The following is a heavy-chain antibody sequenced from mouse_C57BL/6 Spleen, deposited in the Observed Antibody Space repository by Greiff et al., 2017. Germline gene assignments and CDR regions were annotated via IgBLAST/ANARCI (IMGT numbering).Heavy chain of an antibody. D-gene: IGHD1-1*01. J-gene: IGHJ1*03. V-gene: IGHV5-17*01. CDR1: GFTFSDYG. Sequence: EVQLVESGGGLVKPGGSLKLSCAASGFTFSDYGMHWVRQAPEKGLEWVAYISSGSSTIYYADTVKGRFTISRDNAKNTLFLQMTSLRSEDTAMYYCARRNYGSSGDVWGTGTTVTVSS. CDR2: ISSGSSTI. CDR3: ARRNYGSSGDV.